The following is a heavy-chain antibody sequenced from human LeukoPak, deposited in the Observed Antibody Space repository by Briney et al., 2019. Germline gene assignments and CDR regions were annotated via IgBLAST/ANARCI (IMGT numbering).Heavy chain of an antibody. V-gene: IGHV4-30-2*01. D-gene: IGHD2-21*02. CDR3: ARAYCGGDCYPPHWYFDL. Sequence: TPSQTLSLTCAVSGVSISSGGYSWSWIRQPPGKGLEWIGYIYHSGSTYYNPSLKSRVTISVDRSKNQFSLKLSSVTAADTAVYYCARAYCGGDCYPPHWYFDLWGRGTLVTVSS. J-gene: IGHJ2*01. CDR2: IYHSGST. CDR1: GVSISSGGYS.